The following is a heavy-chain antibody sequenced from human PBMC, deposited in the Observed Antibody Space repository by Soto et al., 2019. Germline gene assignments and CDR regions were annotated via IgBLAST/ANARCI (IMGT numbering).Heavy chain of an antibody. CDR2: IIPIFGTA. J-gene: IGHJ4*02. Sequence: SVKVSCKASGGTFSSYAISWVRQALGQGLEWMGGIIPIFGTANYAQKLQGRVTITADESTSTAYMELSSLRSEDTAVYYCARDGVIADRPRGFDYWGQGTLVTVSS. CDR3: ARDGVIADRPRGFDY. CDR1: GGTFSSYA. D-gene: IGHD3-16*02. V-gene: IGHV1-69*13.